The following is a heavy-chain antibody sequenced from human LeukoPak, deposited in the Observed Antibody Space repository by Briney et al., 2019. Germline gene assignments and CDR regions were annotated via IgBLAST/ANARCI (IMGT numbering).Heavy chain of an antibody. CDR3: ASPRSGGEVRGVDFFDY. J-gene: IGHJ4*02. D-gene: IGHD3-10*01. CDR1: GYTFSGYY. V-gene: IGHV1-2*02. CDR2: INPNSGAP. Sequence: ASVKVSCKASGYTFSGYYIHWVRQAPGQKFEWLGWINPNSGAPNYAENFEGRVTMTRDTSISTAYMELSRLRSDDTAVYYCASPRSGGEVRGVDFFDYWGQGTLVTVSS.